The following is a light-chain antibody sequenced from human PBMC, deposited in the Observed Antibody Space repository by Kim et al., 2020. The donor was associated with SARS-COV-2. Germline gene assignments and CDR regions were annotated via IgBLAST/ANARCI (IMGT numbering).Light chain of an antibody. J-gene: IGKJ1*01. CDR2: WAA. Sequence: ATINCKSSQSVLYSSNNKICLAWYQQKPGQPPKLLIYWAATRESGVPDRFSGSGSGTDFTLTISSLQAEDVAVYYCQQYYSTPWTFGQGTKVDIK. CDR1: QSVLYSSNNKIC. CDR3: QQYYSTPWT. V-gene: IGKV4-1*01.